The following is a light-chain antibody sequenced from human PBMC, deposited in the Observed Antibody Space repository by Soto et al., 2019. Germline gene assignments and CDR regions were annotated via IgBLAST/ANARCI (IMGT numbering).Light chain of an antibody. V-gene: IGKV3-20*01. Sequence: EIVLTQSPGTLSLSPGERATLSCRASQSVTSNFLAWYQQKPGQAPRLLIYGASTRATGIPDRFSGSGSGTDFTLTISRLEPEDFAVYYCQRYGSSTITFGQGTRLEMK. CDR2: GAS. CDR1: QSVTSNF. J-gene: IGKJ5*01. CDR3: QRYGSSTIT.